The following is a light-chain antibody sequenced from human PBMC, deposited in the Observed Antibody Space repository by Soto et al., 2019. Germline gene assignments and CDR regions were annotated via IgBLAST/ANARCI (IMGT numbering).Light chain of an antibody. CDR2: EVT. V-gene: IGLV2-18*01. CDR1: SSDVGTYDR. J-gene: IGLJ1*01. Sequence: QSALAQPPSVSGSPGQSVTISCTATSSDVGTYDRVSWYQQPPGTAPKLIIYEVTYRPSGVPDRFSGSQSGYTAPLTISGLQAEDEVDYYCSLFTSSRTYVFGTGTKVTVL. CDR3: SLFTSSRTYV.